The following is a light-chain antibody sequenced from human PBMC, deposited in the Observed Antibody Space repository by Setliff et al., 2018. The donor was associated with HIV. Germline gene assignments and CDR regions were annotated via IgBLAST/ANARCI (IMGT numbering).Light chain of an antibody. Sequence: QSVLAQPASVSGSPGQSITISCTGTSSDVGSYDLVSWYQQHPGKAPKVMIYEVNKRPSGVSNRFSGSKSGNTASLTISGLQAEDEADYYCCSYAGSTTLVFGGGTKVTV. CDR1: SSDVGSYDL. J-gene: IGLJ3*02. V-gene: IGLV2-23*02. CDR3: CSYAGSTTLV. CDR2: EVN.